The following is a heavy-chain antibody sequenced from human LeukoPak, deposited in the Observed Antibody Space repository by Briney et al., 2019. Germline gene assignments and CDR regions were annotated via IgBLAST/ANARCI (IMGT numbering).Heavy chain of an antibody. V-gene: IGHV1-2*02. J-gene: IGHJ4*02. Sequence: ASVKVLCKASGSSFTGYYVHLVRHAPGHALEWMGWINPNSGGTNYAQKLQGRVTMTRDTSISTAYMELSRLRSDDTAVYYCVIDYYGSGSYSYWGQGTLVTVSS. CDR1: GSSFTGYY. CDR3: VIDYYGSGSYSY. D-gene: IGHD3-10*01. CDR2: INPNSGGT.